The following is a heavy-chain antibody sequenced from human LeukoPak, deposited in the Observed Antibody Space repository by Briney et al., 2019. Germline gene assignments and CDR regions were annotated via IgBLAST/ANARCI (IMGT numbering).Heavy chain of an antibody. Sequence: GASVKVSCKASGGTFNSYAISWVRQAPGQGFEWMGGIMPLFGTANYAQEFQGRVTFTTDESASTAYMEVSSLRSEDTAVYYCASGSLGDGYGVGDYYQYMDVWGKGTTVTVSS. CDR3: ASGSLGDGYGVGDYYQYMDV. CDR2: IMPLFGTA. CDR1: GGTFNSYA. D-gene: IGHD5-24*01. J-gene: IGHJ6*03. V-gene: IGHV1-69*05.